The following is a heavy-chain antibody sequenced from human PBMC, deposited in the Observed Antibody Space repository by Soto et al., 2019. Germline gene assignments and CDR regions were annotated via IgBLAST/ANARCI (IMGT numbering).Heavy chain of an antibody. V-gene: IGHV4-39*01. CDR3: ARHGFISSWFNY. Sequence: SETLSLTCTVSGGSISSGSNYGGWIRQPPGKGLEWIASIYYTGSAYYNPSLKSRVTISVDTSKNQFSLNLNSVTAADTAVYYCARHGFISSWFNYWGQGTLVTVSS. D-gene: IGHD6-13*01. CDR1: GGSISSGSNY. J-gene: IGHJ4*02. CDR2: IYYTGSA.